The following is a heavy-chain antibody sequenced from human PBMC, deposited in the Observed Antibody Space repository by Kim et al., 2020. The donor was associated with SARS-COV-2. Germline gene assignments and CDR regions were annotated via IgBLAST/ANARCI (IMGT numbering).Heavy chain of an antibody. CDR2: IITIFGTA. Sequence: AVKVSCKASGGTFSSYAISWVRQAPGQGLEWMGGIITIFGTANYAQKFKGRVTITEDDSTSTAYMELSSLRSEDTAVYYCARKGYGDYRFDYWGQGTLVTVSS. V-gene: IGHV1-69*13. D-gene: IGHD4-17*01. CDR3: ARKGYGDYRFDY. J-gene: IGHJ4*02. CDR1: GGTFSSYA.